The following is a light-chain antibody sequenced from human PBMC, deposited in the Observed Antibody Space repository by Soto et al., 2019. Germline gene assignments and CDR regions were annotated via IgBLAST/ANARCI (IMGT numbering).Light chain of an antibody. CDR3: QQYDKWPPT. CDR2: DAS. Sequence: EIVMTQSPATLSVSPGERATLSCRASQSVSRYLAWYQRKPGQAPRLLISDASNRATGVPARFSGSGSGTEVTLTISLLQSEDFAVYYCQQYDKWPPTFGQGTKVEIK. V-gene: IGKV3-15*01. CDR1: QSVSRY. J-gene: IGKJ1*01.